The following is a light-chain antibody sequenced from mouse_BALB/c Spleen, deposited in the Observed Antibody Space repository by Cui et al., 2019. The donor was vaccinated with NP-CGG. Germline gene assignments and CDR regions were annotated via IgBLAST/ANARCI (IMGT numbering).Light chain of an antibody. CDR2: GTK. V-gene: IGLV1*01. J-gene: IGLJ1*01. CDR3: ALWYSNHWV. CDR1: TGSVTTSNY. Sequence: QAVVTQESALTTSPGETVTLTCRSNTGSVTTSNYANWVQVKPDHLFTGLIGGTKNRAPGVPARFSGSLIGDKAALTITGAQTEDEAIYFCALWYSNHWVFGGGTKLTVL.